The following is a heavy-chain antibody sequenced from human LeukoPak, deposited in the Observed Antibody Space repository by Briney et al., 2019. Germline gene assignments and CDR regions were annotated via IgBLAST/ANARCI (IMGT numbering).Heavy chain of an antibody. CDR3: ARQWGFMTTVTYFDY. CDR2: IYHSGST. Sequence: SETLSLTCAVSGYSLSSGYYWGWIRQPPGKGLEWIGSIYHSGSTYYNPSLKSRVTISVDTSKNQFSLKLSSVTAADTAVYYCARQWGFMTTVTYFDYWGQGTLVTVSS. J-gene: IGHJ4*02. CDR1: GYSLSSGYY. D-gene: IGHD4-17*01. V-gene: IGHV4-38-2*01.